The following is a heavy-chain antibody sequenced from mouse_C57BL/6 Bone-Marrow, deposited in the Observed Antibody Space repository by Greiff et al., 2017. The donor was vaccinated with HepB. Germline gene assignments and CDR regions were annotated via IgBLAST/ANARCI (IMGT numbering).Heavy chain of an antibody. J-gene: IGHJ2*01. V-gene: IGHV1-59*01. CDR2: IDPSDSYT. CDR1: GYTFTSYW. CDR3: ARWGRPGYFDY. Sequence: QVQLQQPGAELVRPGTSVKLSCKASGYTFTSYWMHWVKQRPGQGLEWIGVIDPSDSYTNYNQKFKGKATLTVDTSSSTAYMQLSSLTSEDSAVYYCARWGRPGYFDYWGQGTTLTVSS.